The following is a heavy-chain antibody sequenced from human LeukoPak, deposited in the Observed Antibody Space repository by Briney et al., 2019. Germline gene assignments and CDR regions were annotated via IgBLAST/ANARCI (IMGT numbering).Heavy chain of an antibody. CDR2: INPNSGGT. J-gene: IGHJ4*02. V-gene: IGHV1-2*02. D-gene: IGHD3-22*01. Sequence: ASVKVSCKASGYTFTGYYMHWVRQAPGQGLEWMGWINPNSGGTNYAQKFQGRVTMTRDTSISTVYMELSRLRSDDTAVYYCATVGYYESSGYYEYWGQGTLVTVSS. CDR1: GYTFTGYY. CDR3: ATVGYYESSGYYEY.